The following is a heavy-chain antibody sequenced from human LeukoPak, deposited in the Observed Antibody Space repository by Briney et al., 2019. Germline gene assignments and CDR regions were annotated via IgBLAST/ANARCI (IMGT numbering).Heavy chain of an antibody. V-gene: IGHV3-30*03. Sequence: GGSLRLSCAASGFTFSSYGMHWVRQAPGKGLEWVAVISYDGSNKYYADSVKGRFTISRDNSKNTLYLQMNSLRAEDTAVYYCARDRYSGSLGYWGQGTLVTVSS. CDR1: GFTFSSYG. D-gene: IGHD1-26*01. CDR2: ISYDGSNK. CDR3: ARDRYSGSLGY. J-gene: IGHJ4*02.